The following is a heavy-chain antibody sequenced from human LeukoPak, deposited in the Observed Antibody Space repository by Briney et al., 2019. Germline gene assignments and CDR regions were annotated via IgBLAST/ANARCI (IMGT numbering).Heavy chain of an antibody. V-gene: IGHV4-39*07. D-gene: IGHD3-10*01. CDR3: ARVPGYFDY. CDR1: GGSISSSSYY. CDR2: IYYSGST. J-gene: IGHJ4*02. Sequence: SETLSLTCTVSGGSISSSSYYWGWIRQPPGKGLEWIGSIYYSGSTYYNPTLKSRVTISVDTSKNQFSLKLSSVTAADTAVYYCARVPGYFDYWGQGTLVTVSS.